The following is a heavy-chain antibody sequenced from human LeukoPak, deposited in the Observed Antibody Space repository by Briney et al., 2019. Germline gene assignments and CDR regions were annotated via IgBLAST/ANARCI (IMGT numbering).Heavy chain of an antibody. CDR1: GFTFSSYA. V-gene: IGHV3-23*01. CDR3: AKLSLPVIASNWLDP. D-gene: IGHD2-21*01. J-gene: IGHJ5*02. CDR2: ISGSGGST. Sequence: PGGSLRLSCAASGFTFSSYAMSWVRQAPGKGLEWVSAISGSGGSTYYADSVKGRFTISRDNSKNTLYPQMNSLRAEDTAVYYCAKLSLPVIASNWLDPWGQGTLVTVSS.